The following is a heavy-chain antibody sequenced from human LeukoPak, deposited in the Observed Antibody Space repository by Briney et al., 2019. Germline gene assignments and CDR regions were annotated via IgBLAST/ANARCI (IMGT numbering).Heavy chain of an antibody. Sequence: GGSLRLSCAASGFTFSSYWMHWVRQAPGKGLVWVSRIDNEGSSTSYADSVKGRFTISRDNSKNTLYLQMNSLRTDDTAIYYCAKITAAGTDYWGQGTLVTVSS. V-gene: IGHV3-74*01. CDR3: AKITAAGTDY. CDR1: GFTFSSYW. CDR2: IDNEGSST. J-gene: IGHJ4*02. D-gene: IGHD6-13*01.